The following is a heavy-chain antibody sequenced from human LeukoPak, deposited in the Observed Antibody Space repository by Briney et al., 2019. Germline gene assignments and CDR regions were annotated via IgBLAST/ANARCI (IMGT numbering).Heavy chain of an antibody. D-gene: IGHD7-27*01. J-gene: IGHJ4*02. CDR1: GGSISSSSYY. V-gene: IGHV4-39*07. CDR2: IYYSGST. Sequence: SETLSLTCTVSGGSISSSSYYWGWIRQPPGKGLEWIGSIYYSGSTNYNPSLKRRVTMSVDTSKNQFSLKLSSVTAADTAVYYCALAGDLDYWGQGTLVTVSS. CDR3: ALAGDLDY.